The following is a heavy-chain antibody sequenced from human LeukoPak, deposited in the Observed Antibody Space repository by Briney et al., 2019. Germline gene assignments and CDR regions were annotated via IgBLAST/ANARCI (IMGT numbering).Heavy chain of an antibody. D-gene: IGHD2-2*01. CDR2: INSDGSST. Sequence: PGGSLRLSCAASGFTFSSYWMHWVRQAPGKGLVWVSRINSDGSSTSYADSVKGRFTISRDNAKNTLYLQMNSLRAEDTAAYYCARDGVVPAYYFDYWGQGTLVTVSS. CDR3: ARDGVVPAYYFDY. J-gene: IGHJ4*02. V-gene: IGHV3-74*01. CDR1: GFTFSSYW.